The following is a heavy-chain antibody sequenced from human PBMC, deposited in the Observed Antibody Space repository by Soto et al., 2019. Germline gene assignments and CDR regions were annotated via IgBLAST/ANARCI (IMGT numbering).Heavy chain of an antibody. CDR1: GGTFSPYT. CDR3: TRDWEITVSTWSFGGF. Sequence: QVQLVQSGAEVKKPGSSVKVSCKASGGTFSPYTINWVRQAPGQGLEWMGRIILVHGVTNYAPKFQARVRIPADKSPSTAYMGVSGLRFADTAMYYCTRDWEITVSTWSFGGFWGRGTLVTVSS. D-gene: IGHD3-10*01. V-gene: IGHV1-69*08. CDR2: IILVHGVT. J-gene: IGHJ4*02.